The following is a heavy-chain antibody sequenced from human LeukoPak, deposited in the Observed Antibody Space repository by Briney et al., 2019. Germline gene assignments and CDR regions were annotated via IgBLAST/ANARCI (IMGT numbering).Heavy chain of an antibody. D-gene: IGHD6-19*01. J-gene: IGHJ5*02. CDR3: TTAYSSGWPLYWFDL. Sequence: PGGSLRLSCAASGFTFSNAWMSWVRQAPGKGLEWVGRIKSKTDGGTTDYAAPVKGRFTISRDDSKNTLYLQMNSLKTEDTAVYYCTTAYSSGWPLYWFDLWGQGTLVTVSS. CDR2: IKSKTDGGTT. V-gene: IGHV3-15*01. CDR1: GFTFSNAW.